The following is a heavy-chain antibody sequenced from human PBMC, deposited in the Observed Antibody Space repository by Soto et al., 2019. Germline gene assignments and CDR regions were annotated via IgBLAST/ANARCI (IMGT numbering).Heavy chain of an antibody. V-gene: IGHV1-8*01. CDR3: ARDRTRGFDP. CDR1: GYTFTSYD. CDR2: MNPNRANT. Sequence: QVQLVQSGAEVKKPGASVKVSCKASGYTFTSYDINWVRQATGQGHEWMGWMNPNRANTAYAQKFKVRVTMSRNTPLTPAYMELSSLRSADTAVYYCARDRTRGFDPCCQGTLVTVSS. J-gene: IGHJ5*02.